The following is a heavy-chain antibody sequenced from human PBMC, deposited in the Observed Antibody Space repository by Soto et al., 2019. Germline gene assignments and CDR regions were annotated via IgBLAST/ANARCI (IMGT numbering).Heavy chain of an antibody. CDR3: SRDTFGATDY. Sequence: VQLVESGGGLVQPGGSLRLSCTDSGFTFSGDWMHWVRQAPGKGLVWVSRIDPYETGISYADSVKGRFTISRDNAKSTLYLQMNSLRVEDTAVYYCSRDTFGATDYWGQGTLVTVSS. V-gene: IGHV3-74*01. D-gene: IGHD3-10*01. CDR1: GFTFSGDW. J-gene: IGHJ4*02. CDR2: IDPYETGI.